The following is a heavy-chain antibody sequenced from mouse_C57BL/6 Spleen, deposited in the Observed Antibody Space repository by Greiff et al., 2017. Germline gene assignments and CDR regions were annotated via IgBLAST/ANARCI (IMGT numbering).Heavy chain of an antibody. CDR1: GYSFTGYY. V-gene: IGHV1-42*01. Sequence: EVQLQQSGPELVKPGASVKISCKASGYSFTGYYMNWVKQSPEKSLEWIGEINPSTGGTTYNQKFKAKATLTVDTSSSTAYMQLKSLTSEDSAVYDGASRSTMVTEYCAMDYWGQGTSVTVSS. D-gene: IGHD2-2*01. CDR3: ASRSTMVTEYCAMDY. CDR2: INPSTGGT. J-gene: IGHJ4*01.